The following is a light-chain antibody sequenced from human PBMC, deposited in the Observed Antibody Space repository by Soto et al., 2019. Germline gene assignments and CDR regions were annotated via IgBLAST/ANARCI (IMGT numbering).Light chain of an antibody. J-gene: IGKJ1*01. CDR2: GAS. CDR1: QSVSSRY. CDR3: QQYNNWPWT. V-gene: IGKV3D-15*01. Sequence: IGLTQSPGTKSLSQVERGTLPSRARQSVSSRYLAWYQQKPGQAPRLLIYGASSRATGIPDRFSGSGSGTEFTLTISSLQSEDFAVYYCQQYNNWPWTFGQGTKVDIK.